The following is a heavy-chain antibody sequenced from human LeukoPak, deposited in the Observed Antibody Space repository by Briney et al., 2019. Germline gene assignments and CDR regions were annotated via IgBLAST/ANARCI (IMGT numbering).Heavy chain of an antibody. CDR2: IYNGRNT. J-gene: IGHJ4*02. D-gene: IGHD6-19*01. Sequence: SETLSLTRRASGASTSDKYWSWIRQSPGRTLEWIGHIYNGRNTKYNPSLTSRVTISVDTSKNQFSLSLTSVTAADTAMYYCAQTTGWPGFDFWGPGALVTVSS. V-gene: IGHV4-59*08. CDR3: AQTTGWPGFDF. CDR1: GASTSDKY.